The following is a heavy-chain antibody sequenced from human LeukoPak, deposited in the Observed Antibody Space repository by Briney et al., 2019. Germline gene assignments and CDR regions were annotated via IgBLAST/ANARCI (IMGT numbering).Heavy chain of an antibody. J-gene: IGHJ3*02. V-gene: IGHV4-4*07. CDR2: IYTSGST. CDR3: AARIAAAGTFAFDI. CDR1: GGSISSYY. Sequence: SETLSLTCTVSGGSISSYYWSWIRQPAGKGLEWIGRIYTSGSTNYNPSLKSQVTMSVDTSKNQFSLKMSSVTAADTAVYYCAARIAAAGTFAFDIWGQGTMVTVSS. D-gene: IGHD6-13*01.